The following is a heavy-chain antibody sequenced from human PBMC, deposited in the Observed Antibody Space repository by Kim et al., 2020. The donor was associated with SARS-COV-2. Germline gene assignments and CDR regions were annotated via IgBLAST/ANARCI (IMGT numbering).Heavy chain of an antibody. CDR3: ARVGYFDSSGYFDY. D-gene: IGHD3-22*01. J-gene: IGHJ4*02. V-gene: IGHV1-18*01. Sequence: YAQKFQGRVSLTTDTTPATAYMELRNLGSDDTAMYYCARVGYFDSSGYFDYWGQGTLVTVSS.